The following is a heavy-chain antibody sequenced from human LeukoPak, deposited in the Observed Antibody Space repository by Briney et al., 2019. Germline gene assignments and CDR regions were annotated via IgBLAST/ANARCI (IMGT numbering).Heavy chain of an antibody. Sequence: PGRSLRLSCAASGFTFSSYGMHWVRQAPGKGLEWVAVIWYDGSNKYYADSVKGRFTISRDNSKNTLYLQMNSLRAEDTAVYYCARDDHYYDSRSDAFDIWGQGTMVTVSS. V-gene: IGHV3-33*01. CDR2: IWYDGSNK. CDR3: ARDDHYYDSRSDAFDI. D-gene: IGHD3-22*01. CDR1: GFTFSSYG. J-gene: IGHJ3*02.